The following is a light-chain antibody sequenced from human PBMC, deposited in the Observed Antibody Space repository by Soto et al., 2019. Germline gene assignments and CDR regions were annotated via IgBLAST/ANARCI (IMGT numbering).Light chain of an antibody. Sequence: EIVLTQSPGTLSLSPGERATLSCRASQSVSSRFLAWYQQKPGQAPRLLNYDASSRATGIPDRFSGSGSGTVFTPTSSRLEPEYVAVYFCQHYGISRTFGQGTKVEIK. V-gene: IGKV3-20*01. CDR1: QSVSSRF. CDR2: DAS. CDR3: QHYGISRT. J-gene: IGKJ1*01.